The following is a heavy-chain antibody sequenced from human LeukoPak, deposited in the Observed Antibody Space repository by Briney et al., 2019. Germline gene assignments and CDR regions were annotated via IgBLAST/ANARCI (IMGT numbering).Heavy chain of an antibody. Sequence: ASVKVSCKASGYTFTGYYMHWVRQAPGQGLEWMGRINPNSGGTNYAQKFQGRVTMTRDTSISTAYMELSRLRSDDTAVYYCAREGVMVVPATRDYYYFGMDVWGQGTTVIVSS. CDR2: INPNSGGT. CDR1: GYTFTGYY. J-gene: IGHJ6*02. D-gene: IGHD2-15*01. V-gene: IGHV1-2*06. CDR3: AREGVMVVPATRDYYYFGMDV.